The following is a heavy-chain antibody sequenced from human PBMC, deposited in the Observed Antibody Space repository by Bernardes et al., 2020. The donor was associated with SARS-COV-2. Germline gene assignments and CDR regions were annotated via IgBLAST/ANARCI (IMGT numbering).Heavy chain of an antibody. V-gene: IGHV3-23*01. CDR3: AKLRGYNWNVDAFDT. Sequence: GGSLRLSCAASGITFSSYAMSWVRQAPGKGLEWVSAMSSIGGSTYYADSVKGRFTISRDNSENTLSLQMNSLRAEDTAVYYCAKLRGYNWNVDAFDTWGQGTMVSVSS. J-gene: IGHJ3*02. CDR1: GITFSSYA. D-gene: IGHD1-1*01. CDR2: MSSIGGST.